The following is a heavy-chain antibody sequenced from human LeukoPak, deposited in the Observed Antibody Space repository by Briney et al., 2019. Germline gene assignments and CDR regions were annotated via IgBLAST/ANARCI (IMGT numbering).Heavy chain of an antibody. Sequence: GGSLRLSCAASGFTFSSYAMSWVRQAPGKGLEWVSAISGSGSTYYADSVKGRFTISRDNSKNTLYLQMNSLRAEDTAVYYCAKGLTTWELLLEDAFDIWGQGTMVTVSS. CDR1: GFTFSSYA. CDR2: ISGSGST. CDR3: AKGLTTWELLLEDAFDI. D-gene: IGHD1-26*01. J-gene: IGHJ3*02. V-gene: IGHV3-23*01.